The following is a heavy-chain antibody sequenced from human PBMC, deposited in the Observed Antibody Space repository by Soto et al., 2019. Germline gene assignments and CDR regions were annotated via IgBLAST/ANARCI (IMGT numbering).Heavy chain of an antibody. J-gene: IGHJ6*02. D-gene: IGHD2-21*01. CDR1: GGSISSGGYY. V-gene: IGHV4-31*03. CDR3: AASCVGCGGCNYYGMDV. CDR2: IYYSGTA. Sequence: QVQLQESGPGLVKPSQTLSLTCTVSGGSISSGGYYWNWIRQHPGKGLEWIGYIYYSGTAYYNPSLKSRVTISVDTSKNQFSLKLSSVTAADTAVYYCAASCVGCGGCNYYGMDVWGQGTTVTVSS.